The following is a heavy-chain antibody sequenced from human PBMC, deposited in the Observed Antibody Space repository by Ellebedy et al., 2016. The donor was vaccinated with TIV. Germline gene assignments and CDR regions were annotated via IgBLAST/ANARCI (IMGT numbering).Heavy chain of an antibody. V-gene: IGHV3-30*03. J-gene: IGHJ4*02. CDR2: ISYDGSNK. D-gene: IGHD1-26*01. Sequence: GESLKISCAASGFTFSSYGMHWVRQAPGKGLEWVAVISYDGSNKNYADSVKGRFTISRDNSKNTLYLQMNSLRAEDTAVYYCARDEAEVGATFFGYWGQGTLVTVSS. CDR1: GFTFSSYG. CDR3: ARDEAEVGATFFGY.